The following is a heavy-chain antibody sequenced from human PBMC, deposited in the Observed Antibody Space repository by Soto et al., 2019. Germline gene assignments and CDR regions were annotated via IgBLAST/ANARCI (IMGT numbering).Heavy chain of an antibody. D-gene: IGHD2-15*01. CDR1: GGSLSRGGYS. V-gene: IGHV4-31*03. J-gene: IGHJ3*02. Sequence: QVQLQESGPGLVTPSQTLSLTCTVSGGSLSRGGYSWSWIRQHPGKGLEWIGYIYYSGRTYYNPSLKRRATISVDTAKSQLSPKLSAGTAADTAVYYCARVPVGDIVVVVAATDAFDIGGQGTMVTVAS. CDR2: IYYSGRT. CDR3: ARVPVGDIVVVVAATDAFDI.